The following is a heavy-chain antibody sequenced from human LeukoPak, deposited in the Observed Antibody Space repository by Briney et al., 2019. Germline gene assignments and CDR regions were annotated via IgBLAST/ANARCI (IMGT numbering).Heavy chain of an antibody. CDR1: GGTFSSYA. V-gene: IGHV1-69*06. CDR2: IIPIFGTA. CDR3: ARGYCSSTSCYLIDY. Sequence: SVKVSCKASGGTFSSYAISWVRQAPGQGLEWMGGIIPIFGTANYAQKFQGRVTITADKSTSTAYMELSSLRSEDTAVYYCARGYCSSTSCYLIDYWGQGTLVTVSS. D-gene: IGHD2-2*01. J-gene: IGHJ4*02.